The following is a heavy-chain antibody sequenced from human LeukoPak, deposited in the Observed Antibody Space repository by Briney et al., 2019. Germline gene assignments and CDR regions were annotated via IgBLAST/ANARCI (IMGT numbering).Heavy chain of an antibody. D-gene: IGHD3-16*01. CDR3: AKTSGESDAFDI. V-gene: IGHV3-23*01. CDR1: GFTFSSYA. J-gene: IGHJ3*02. Sequence: GGSLRLSCAASGFTFSSYAMSWVRQAPGKGLEWVSAISGSGGCTYYADSVKGRFTISRDNSKNTLYLQMNSQIIHDTPPYYCAKTSGESDAFDIWGQGTMVTVSS. CDR2: ISGSGGCT.